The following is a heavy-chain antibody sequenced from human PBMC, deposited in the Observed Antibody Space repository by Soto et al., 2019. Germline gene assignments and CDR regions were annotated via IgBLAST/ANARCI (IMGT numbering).Heavy chain of an antibody. CDR3: ARDSGIAARGSGLGFDI. Sequence: EASVKVSCKASGGTFSSYAISWVRQAPGQGLEWMGGIIPIFGTANYAQKFQGRVTITADESTSTAYMELSSLRSEDTAVYYCARDSGIAARGSGLGFDIWGQGTMVTVSS. CDR1: GGTFSSYA. D-gene: IGHD6-6*01. J-gene: IGHJ3*02. V-gene: IGHV1-69*13. CDR2: IIPIFGTA.